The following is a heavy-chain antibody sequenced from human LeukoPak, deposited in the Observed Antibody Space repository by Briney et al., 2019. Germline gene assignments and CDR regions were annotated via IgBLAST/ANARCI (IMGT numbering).Heavy chain of an antibody. Sequence: SETLSLTCAVSGYSISSGYYWGWIRQPPGKGLEWIGSIYHSGSTYYNPSLKSRVTISVDTSKNQFSLKLSSVTAADTAVYYCARGLSGESYDYWGQGTLVTVSS. CDR2: IYHSGST. V-gene: IGHV4-38-2*01. CDR3: ARGLSGESYDY. D-gene: IGHD3-10*02. J-gene: IGHJ4*02. CDR1: GYSISSGYY.